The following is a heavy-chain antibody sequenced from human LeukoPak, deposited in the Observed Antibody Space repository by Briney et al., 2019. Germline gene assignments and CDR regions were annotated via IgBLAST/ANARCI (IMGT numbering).Heavy chain of an antibody. CDR2: ISYDGSNK. Sequence: PGRSVRLSCAASGFTFSSYAMHWVRQAPGKGLEWVAVISYDGSNKYYADSVKGRFTISRDNSKNTLYLQMNSLRAEDTAVYYCARDPYDSSGYFDYWGQGTLVTVSS. CDR1: GFTFSSYA. D-gene: IGHD3-22*01. CDR3: ARDPYDSSGYFDY. J-gene: IGHJ4*02. V-gene: IGHV3-30*04.